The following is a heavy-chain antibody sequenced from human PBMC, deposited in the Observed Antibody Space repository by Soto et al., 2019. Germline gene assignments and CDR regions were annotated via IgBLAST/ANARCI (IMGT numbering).Heavy chain of an antibody. D-gene: IGHD2-8*01. CDR3: ARGGKYCTTDVCSFYGMEV. J-gene: IGHJ6*02. V-gene: IGHV1-18*01. CDR1: GYTFTSYG. CDR2: ISAYNGNT. Sequence: QVQLVQSGAEVKKPGSSVKFSCNSSGYTFTSYGISWVRQAPGQGLEWMGWISAYNGNTNDAQKFQGRVTMTTDTSTSTAYMELRSLRSDATAVYYCARGGKYCTTDVCSFYGMEVWGQGTTVTVSS.